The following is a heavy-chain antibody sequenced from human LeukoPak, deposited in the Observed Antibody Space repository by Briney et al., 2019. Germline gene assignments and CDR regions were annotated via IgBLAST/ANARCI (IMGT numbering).Heavy chain of an antibody. V-gene: IGHV1-18*01. D-gene: IGHD3-10*01. Sequence: ASVKVSCKASGFSYGISWVRQAPGQGLEWMGWISAYHGNTNYAQKLQGRVTMTTDTSTSTAYMEPRSLRSDDTAVYYCARDGSGTWNDYWGQGTLVTVSS. CDR3: ARDGSGTWNDY. CDR2: ISAYHGNT. J-gene: IGHJ4*02. CDR1: GFSYG.